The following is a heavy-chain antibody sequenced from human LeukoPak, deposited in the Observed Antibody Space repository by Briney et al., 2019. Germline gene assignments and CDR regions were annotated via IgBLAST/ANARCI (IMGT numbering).Heavy chain of an antibody. V-gene: IGHV4-59*01. CDR2: IWRSGST. Sequence: SETLSLTCAVSGGSFSSSTWSWIRQPPGKGLEWIGYIWRSGSTNYNPSLKSRVTISSNTSNSQISLELTSVTAADTAVYYCARHISSGGTYAHFDYWGQGTLVTVSS. D-gene: IGHD1-26*01. CDR3: ARHISSGGTYAHFDY. CDR1: GGSFSSST. J-gene: IGHJ4*02.